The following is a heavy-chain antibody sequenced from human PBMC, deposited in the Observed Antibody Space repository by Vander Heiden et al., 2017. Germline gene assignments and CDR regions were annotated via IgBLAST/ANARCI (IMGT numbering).Heavy chain of an antibody. CDR1: GFTFSSYG. D-gene: IGHD1-26*01. CDR3: AKDAPRGSYSD. J-gene: IGHJ4*02. Sequence: QVQLFESGGGVVQPGSSLRLSCAASGFTFSSYGMHWVRQGPGKGLEWVAVISYDGSNKYLAYSVKGRFTISRDNSKNTLYLHMNSLRAEDTAVYYCAKDAPRGSYSDWGEGTLVADSS. CDR2: ISYDGSNK. V-gene: IGHV3-30*18.